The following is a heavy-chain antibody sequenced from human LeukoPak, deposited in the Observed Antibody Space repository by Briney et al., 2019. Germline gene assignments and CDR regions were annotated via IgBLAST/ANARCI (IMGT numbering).Heavy chain of an antibody. V-gene: IGHV3-30*03. Sequence: PGRSLRLSCAASGFTFSSYGMHWVRQAPGKGLEWVAVIPYDGSNKYYAGSVKGRFTISRDNSKNTLYLQMNSLRAEDTAVYYCARSGGSFYDAFDIWGQGTMVTVSS. J-gene: IGHJ3*02. CDR1: GFTFSSYG. CDR3: ARSGGSFYDAFDI. D-gene: IGHD2-15*01. CDR2: IPYDGSNK.